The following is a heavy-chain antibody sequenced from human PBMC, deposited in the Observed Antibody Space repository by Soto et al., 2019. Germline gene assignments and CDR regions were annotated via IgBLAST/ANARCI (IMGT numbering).Heavy chain of an antibody. CDR1: GYTFTSYG. V-gene: IGHV1-18*04. CDR2: ISAYNGNT. D-gene: IGHD5-18*01. CDR3: ARDISPFTRQLSFYFDY. Sequence: ASVKVSCKASGYTFTSYGISWVRQAPGQGLEWMGWISAYNGNTNYAQKLQGRVTMTTDTSTSTAYMELRSLRSDDTAVYYCARDISPFTRQLSFYFDYWGQGTLVTVSS. J-gene: IGHJ4*02.